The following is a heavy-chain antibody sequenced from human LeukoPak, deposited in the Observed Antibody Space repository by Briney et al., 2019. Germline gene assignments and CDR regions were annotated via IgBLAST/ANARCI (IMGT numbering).Heavy chain of an antibody. Sequence: GGSLRLSCSASGFTFSNCAMHWGRQAPGKGPEYVSVISSYGDKTYYADSVKGRFTISRDNSKNTLYLQMNSLRPEDTAVYYCAKDRGEQWLVTSSDYWGQGTLVTVSS. CDR1: GFTFSNCA. CDR2: ISSYGDKT. D-gene: IGHD6-19*01. J-gene: IGHJ4*02. V-gene: IGHV3-64*04. CDR3: AKDRGEQWLVTSSDY.